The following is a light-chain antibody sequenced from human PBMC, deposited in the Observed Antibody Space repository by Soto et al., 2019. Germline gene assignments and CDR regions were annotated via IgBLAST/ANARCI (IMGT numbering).Light chain of an antibody. CDR1: QSVSSN. CDR2: GAS. Sequence: EIVMTQSPATLSVSPGERATLSCRASQSVSSNLAWYQQKPGQAPRLVIYGASTRAIGIPARFSGSGSGTDFTLTISSLEPEDFAVYYCQQRSNWPTWTFGQGTKVDIK. J-gene: IGKJ1*01. CDR3: QQRSNWPTWT. V-gene: IGKV3-15*01.